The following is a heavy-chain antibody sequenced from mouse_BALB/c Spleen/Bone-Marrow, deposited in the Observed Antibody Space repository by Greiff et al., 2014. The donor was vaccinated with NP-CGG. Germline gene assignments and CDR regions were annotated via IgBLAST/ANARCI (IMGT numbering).Heavy chain of an antibody. CDR1: GYSFTGYF. CDR2: INPFNGDT. D-gene: IGHD2-3*01. J-gene: IGHJ4*01. CDR3: GRWGDGYYYAMDY. Sequence: EVNVVESGPDLVKPGASVKLSCKASGYSFTGYFLNWMRQSHGKSLEWIGRINPFNGDTFYNQKFKGKATLTVDKSPTTAHMELLSLTSEDSAVYYCGRWGDGYYYAMDYWGQGTSVTVSS. V-gene: IGHV1-37*01.